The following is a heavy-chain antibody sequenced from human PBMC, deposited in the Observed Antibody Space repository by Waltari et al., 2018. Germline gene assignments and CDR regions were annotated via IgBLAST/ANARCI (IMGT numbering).Heavy chain of an antibody. V-gene: IGHV3-11*01. J-gene: IGHJ4*02. Sequence: QVQLVESGGDLVKPGGSLRLSCAASGYPFSDYYLSWLRQAPGKGLEWISYISSSGHSIYYAESVKGRFTISRDNAKNSAVLQMNSLRAEDAAVYYCARGGARWLKSFDYWGQGTQVTVSS. CDR3: ARGGARWLKSFDY. D-gene: IGHD5-12*01. CDR2: ISSSGHSI. CDR1: GYPFSDYY.